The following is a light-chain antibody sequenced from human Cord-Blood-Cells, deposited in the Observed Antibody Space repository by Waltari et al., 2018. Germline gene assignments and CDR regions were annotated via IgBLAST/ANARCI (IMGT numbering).Light chain of an antibody. CDR1: QSISSW. J-gene: IGKJ1*01. CDR2: DAS. Sequence: DIQMTQSPSTLSASVGDRVTITCRAIQSISSWLAWYQQKPGKAPQLLIYDASSLESGGPARFSGSGSGTEFTLTISSLQPDDFATYYCQQYNSYWTFGQGTKVEIK. CDR3: QQYNSYWT. V-gene: IGKV1-5*01.